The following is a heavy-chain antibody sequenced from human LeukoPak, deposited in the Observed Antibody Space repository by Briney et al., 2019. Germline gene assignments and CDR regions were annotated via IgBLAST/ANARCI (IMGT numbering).Heavy chain of an antibody. Sequence: GASVKVSCKASGYTFTGYYMHWVRQAPGQGLEWMGWINPNSGGTNYAQKFQGRVTMTRDTSISTAYMELSRLRSDDTAVYYCARVRGGYSGYDYGYYYYMDVWGKGTTVTVSS. CDR2: INPNSGGT. J-gene: IGHJ6*03. V-gene: IGHV1-2*02. CDR1: GYTFTGYY. CDR3: ARVRGGYSGYDYGYYYYMDV. D-gene: IGHD5-12*01.